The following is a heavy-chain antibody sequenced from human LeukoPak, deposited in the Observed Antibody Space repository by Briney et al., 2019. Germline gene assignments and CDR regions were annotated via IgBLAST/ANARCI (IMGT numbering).Heavy chain of an antibody. CDR3: ARHNYYGSGSYHLFDY. J-gene: IGHJ4*02. V-gene: IGHV3-48*03. D-gene: IGHD3-10*01. CDR2: ISSSGSTM. Sequence: GGSLRLSCAASGFTFSSYEMNWVRQAPGKGLEWVSYISSSGSTMYYADSVKGRFTISRDNAKNSLYLQMNSLRAEDTAVYYCARHNYYGSGSYHLFDYWGQGTLVTVSA. CDR1: GFTFSSYE.